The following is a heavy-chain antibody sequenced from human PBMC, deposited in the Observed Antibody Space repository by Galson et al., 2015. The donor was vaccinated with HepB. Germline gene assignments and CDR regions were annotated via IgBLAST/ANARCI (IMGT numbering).Heavy chain of an antibody. CDR1: GFTFSSYG. V-gene: IGHV3-30*18. Sequence: SLRLSCAASGFTFSSYGMHWVRQAPGKGLEWVAVISYDGSNKYYADSVKGRFTISRDNSKNTLYLQMNSLRAEDTAVYYCAKGGWDGGYGTFDYWGQGTLVTVSS. CDR2: ISYDGSNK. CDR3: AKGGWDGGYGTFDY. J-gene: IGHJ4*02. D-gene: IGHD5-12*01.